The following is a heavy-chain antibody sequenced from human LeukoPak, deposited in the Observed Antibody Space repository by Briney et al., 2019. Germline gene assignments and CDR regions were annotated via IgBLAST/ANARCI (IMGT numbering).Heavy chain of an antibody. Sequence: GGSLRLSCAASGFTFSSYAMHWVRQAPGKGLEWVAVISYDGSNKYYADSVKGRFTISRDNSKNTLYLQMNSLRAEDTAVYYCARDHVRRGYSYGYFDYWGQGTLVTVSS. V-gene: IGHV3-30-3*01. CDR2: ISYDGSNK. CDR3: ARDHVRRGYSYGYFDY. D-gene: IGHD5-18*01. CDR1: GFTFSSYA. J-gene: IGHJ4*02.